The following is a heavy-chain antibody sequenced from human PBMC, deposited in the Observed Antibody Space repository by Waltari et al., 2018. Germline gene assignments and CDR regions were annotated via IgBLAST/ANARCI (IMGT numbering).Heavy chain of an antibody. CDR3: TNFMSG. CDR2: IRSKANNYAT. J-gene: IGHJ6*02. Sequence: EVHLVESGGGLVQPGGSLTLSCEAAGFPFSDFTMYWVRQASGKGLEWVGHIRSKANNYATGNAASVKGRFTVSRDDSKNTAYLQMNSLRTEDTAIYYCTNFMSGWGQGTTVTVSS. CDR1: GFPFSDFT. D-gene: IGHD3-10*01. V-gene: IGHV3-73*02.